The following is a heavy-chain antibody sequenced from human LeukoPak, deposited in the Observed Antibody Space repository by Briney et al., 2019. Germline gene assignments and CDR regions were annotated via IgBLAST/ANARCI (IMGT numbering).Heavy chain of an antibody. V-gene: IGHV3-23*01. CDR2: ISSSGDST. CDR3: AKGYSGSYSAFDY. J-gene: IGHJ4*02. Sequence: GGSLRLSCAASGFTFSSYAMIWVRQAPGKGLEWVSTISSSGDSTYYADSVKGRFTISRDNSKDTLYLQMNSLRAEDTAVYFCAKGYSGSYSAFDYWGQGTLVTVSS. D-gene: IGHD1-26*01. CDR1: GFTFSSYA.